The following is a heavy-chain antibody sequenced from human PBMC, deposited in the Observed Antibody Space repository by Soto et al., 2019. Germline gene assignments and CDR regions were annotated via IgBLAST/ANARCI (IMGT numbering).Heavy chain of an antibody. Sequence: ESGPTLVNPTQTLTLTCSFSGFSLSVYGVRVIWFRQPPGETLEWLALIHWNDDKRYSPYLKSRLTITKDTSKNQVVLTLTNLDPLDTGTYLCAHTKDSSGFLTSWGQGIMVTVYS. CDR2: IHWNDDK. CDR1: GFSLSVYGVR. D-gene: IGHD3-22*01. V-gene: IGHV2-5*01. J-gene: IGHJ5*02. CDR3: AHTKDSSGFLTS.